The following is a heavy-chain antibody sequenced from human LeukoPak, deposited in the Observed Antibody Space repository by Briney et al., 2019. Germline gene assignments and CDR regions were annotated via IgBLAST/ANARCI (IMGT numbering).Heavy chain of an antibody. Sequence: ASVKVSCKASGYTFTSYYMHWVRQAPGQGLEWMGLINPSGSSTSYAQKFQGRVTMTRDMSTSTVYMELSSLRSEDTAVYYCAREGQWLPRDIWGQGTMVTVSS. D-gene: IGHD6-19*01. CDR3: AREGQWLPRDI. CDR2: INPSGSST. CDR1: GYTFTSYY. V-gene: IGHV1-46*01. J-gene: IGHJ3*02.